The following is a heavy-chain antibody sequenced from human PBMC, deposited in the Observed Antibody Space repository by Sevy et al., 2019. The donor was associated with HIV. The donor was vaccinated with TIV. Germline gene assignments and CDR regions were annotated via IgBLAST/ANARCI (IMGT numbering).Heavy chain of an antibody. CDR1: GFNFQTFG. CDR3: TKESLRGTYIRGDFDH. CDR2: ISSDGINH. J-gene: IGHJ4*02. D-gene: IGHD3-10*02. Sequence: GGSLRLSCSAFGFNFQTFGMHWVRQAPGKGPEWLAVISSDGINHNYAASVKGRFTIYRDNSKSLLFLQMNSLTPNDTAVYFCTKESLRGTYIRGDFDHWGQGTLVTVSS. V-gene: IGHV3-30*18.